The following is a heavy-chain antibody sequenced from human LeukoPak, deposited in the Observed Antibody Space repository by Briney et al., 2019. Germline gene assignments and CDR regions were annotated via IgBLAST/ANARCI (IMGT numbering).Heavy chain of an antibody. Sequence: GGSLRLSCAASGFTFSSYGMPWVRQAPGKGLEWVAVIWYDGSNKYYADSVKGRFTISRDNSKNTLYLQMNSLRAEDTAVYYCAKDREGYSGSFYFDYWGQGTLVTVSS. CDR1: GFTFSSYG. D-gene: IGHD1-26*01. CDR3: AKDREGYSGSFYFDY. V-gene: IGHV3-33*06. J-gene: IGHJ4*02. CDR2: IWYDGSNK.